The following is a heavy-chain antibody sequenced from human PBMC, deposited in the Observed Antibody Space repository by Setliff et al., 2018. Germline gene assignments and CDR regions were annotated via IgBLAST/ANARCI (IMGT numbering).Heavy chain of an antibody. CDR3: ARVGTAGGYYFDF. V-gene: IGHV5-51*01. J-gene: IGHJ4*02. Sequence: GESLKLSCKGSGYRFSSYWIGWVRQMPGKGLEWIGIIFPADSDTRYSPSFQGQVTISADKSISTAYVQWRSLKASDTAMYYCARVGTAGGYYFDFWGQGAQVTVS. D-gene: IGHD2-15*01. CDR2: IFPADSDT. CDR1: GYRFSSYW.